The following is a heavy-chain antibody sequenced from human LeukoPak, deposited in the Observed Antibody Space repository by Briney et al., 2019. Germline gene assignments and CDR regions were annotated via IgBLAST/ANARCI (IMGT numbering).Heavy chain of an antibody. J-gene: IGHJ4*02. Sequence: GGSLRLSCAASGFTLSSYAMSWVRQAPGKGLEWVSAISGSGGSTYYADSVKGRFTISRDNSKNTLYLQMNSLRAEDTAVYYCARSRIYYYDSSGYRFDYWGQGTLVTVSS. D-gene: IGHD3-22*01. CDR2: ISGSGGST. CDR1: GFTLSSYA. CDR3: ARSRIYYYDSSGYRFDY. V-gene: IGHV3-23*01.